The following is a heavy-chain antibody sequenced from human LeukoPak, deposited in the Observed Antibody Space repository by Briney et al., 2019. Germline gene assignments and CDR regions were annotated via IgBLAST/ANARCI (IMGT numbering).Heavy chain of an antibody. CDR3: ARRGYSYGFHR. CDR1: GGSISSYY. CDR2: IYYSGST. J-gene: IGHJ4*02. Sequence: SETLSLTCTVSGGSISSYYWSWIRQPPGKGLEWIGYIYYSGSTNYNPSLKSRVTISVDTSKNQFSLKLSSVTAADTAVYYCARRGYSYGFHRWGQGTLVTVSS. D-gene: IGHD5-18*01. V-gene: IGHV4-59*08.